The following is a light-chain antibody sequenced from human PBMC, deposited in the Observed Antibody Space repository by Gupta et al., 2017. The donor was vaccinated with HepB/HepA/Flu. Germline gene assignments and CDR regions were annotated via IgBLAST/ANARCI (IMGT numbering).Light chain of an antibody. CDR2: EVT. CDR1: SSDIGTYDI. CDR3: CAYGDIVSMVV. J-gene: IGLJ2*01. Sequence: HSAWTQPAPVSGSPGQSTTCSCTGTSSDIGTYDIVSCYQQHPGKAPNLMIYEVTKRPSGVSNRCSGSKSGNSASLTTSGLQAENEADYYCCAYGDIVSMVVFGGGTKLTVL. V-gene: IGLV2-23*02.